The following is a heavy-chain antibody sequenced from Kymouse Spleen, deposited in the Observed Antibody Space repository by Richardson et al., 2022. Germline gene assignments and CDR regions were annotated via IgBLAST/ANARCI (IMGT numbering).Heavy chain of an antibody. CDR3: AKSSSSRYYYGMDV. V-gene: IGHV3-9*01. Sequence: EVQLVESGGGLVQPGRSLRLSCAASGFTFDDYAMHWVRQAPGKGLEWVSGISWNSGSIGYADSVKGRFTISRDNAKNSLYLQMNSLRAEDTALYYCAKSSSSRYYYGMDVWGQGTTVTVSS. CDR2: ISWNSGSI. CDR1: GFTFDDYA. D-gene: IGHD6-6*01. J-gene: IGHJ6*02.